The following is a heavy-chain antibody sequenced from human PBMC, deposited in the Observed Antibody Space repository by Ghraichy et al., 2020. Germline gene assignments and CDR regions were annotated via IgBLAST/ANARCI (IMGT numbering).Heavy chain of an antibody. CDR1: GGSFSGYY. CDR2: INHSGST. CDR3: ARRAEGSGSYGYYFYGMDV. V-gene: IGHV4-34*01. Sequence: SETLSLTCAVYGGSFSGYYWSWIRQPPGKGLEWIGEINHSGSTNYNPSLKSRITISVDTSNNQFSLKLSSVTAADTAVYYCARRAEGSGSYGYYFYGMDVWGQGTTVTVSS. J-gene: IGHJ6*02. D-gene: IGHD3-10*01.